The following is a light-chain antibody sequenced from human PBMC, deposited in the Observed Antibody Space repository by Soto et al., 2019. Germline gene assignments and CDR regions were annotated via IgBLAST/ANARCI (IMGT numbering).Light chain of an antibody. CDR3: QQYNNWPRT. J-gene: IGKJ1*01. Sequence: EILMTQSPPTLSVSPGERATLSCRASQSVSSNLAWYQQKPGQAPRLLIFGASTRATGVPARFSGSGSGTEFTLTISSLQSEDLAVYHCQQYNNWPRTFGQGTKV. CDR2: GAS. CDR1: QSVSSN. V-gene: IGKV3-15*01.